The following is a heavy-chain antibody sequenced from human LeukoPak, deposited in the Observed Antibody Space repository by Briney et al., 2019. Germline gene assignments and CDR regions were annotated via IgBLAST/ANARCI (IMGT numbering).Heavy chain of an antibody. CDR2: INTDRGDR. D-gene: IGHD2-15*01. V-gene: IGHV1-46*01. J-gene: IGHJ4*02. CDR3: AREKSGGLWDY. CDR1: GYTFTSYF. Sequence: ASVKVSCTSSGYTFTSYFLHWVRQAPGQGLEWMGIINTDRGDRNLAQKFHGRITMTRDTSTSTVYMELSGLISEDTAVYYCAREKSGGLWDYWGQGTLVTVSS.